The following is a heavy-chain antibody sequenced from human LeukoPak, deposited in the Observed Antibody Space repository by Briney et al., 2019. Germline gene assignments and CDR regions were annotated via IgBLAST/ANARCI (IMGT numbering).Heavy chain of an antibody. V-gene: IGHV4-39*01. CDR3: ARLKFCGGDCYNFDY. J-gene: IGHJ4*02. CDR1: GGSISSSSYY. D-gene: IGHD2-21*01. Sequence: PSETLSLTCTVSGGSISSSSYYWGWIRQPPGKGLEWIGSIYYSGSTYYNPSLKSRVTISVDTSKNQFSLKLSSVTAADTAVYYCARLKFCGGDCYNFDYWGQGTLVTVSS. CDR2: IYYSGST.